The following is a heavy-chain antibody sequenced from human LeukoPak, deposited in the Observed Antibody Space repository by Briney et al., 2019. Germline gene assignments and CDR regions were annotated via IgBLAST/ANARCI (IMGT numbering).Heavy chain of an antibody. CDR2: ISGSGGST. D-gene: IGHD6-13*01. CDR1: GFTFDDYA. J-gene: IGHJ4*02. CDR3: AKEGDYSSSWYGIWYFDY. V-gene: IGHV3-23*01. Sequence: GRSLRLSCAASGFTFDDYAMHWVRQAPGKGLEWVSGISGSGGSTYYADSVKGRFTISRDNSKNTLYLQMNSLRAEDTAVYYCAKEGDYSSSWYGIWYFDYWGQGTLVTVSS.